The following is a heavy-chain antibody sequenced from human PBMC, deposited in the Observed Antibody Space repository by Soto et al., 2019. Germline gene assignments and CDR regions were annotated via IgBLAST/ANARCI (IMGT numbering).Heavy chain of an antibody. Sequence: ASVKVSCKVSGYTLTELSMHWVRQAHEKGLEWMGGFDPEDGETIYAQKFQGRVTMTEDTSTDTAYMELSSLRSEDTAVYYCATVYGIPAAITSYYCFDYWGQGSVVTVSS. CDR3: ATVYGIPAAITSYYCFDY. CDR2: FDPEDGET. D-gene: IGHD2-2*02. CDR1: GYTLTELS. J-gene: IGHJ4*02. V-gene: IGHV1-24*01.